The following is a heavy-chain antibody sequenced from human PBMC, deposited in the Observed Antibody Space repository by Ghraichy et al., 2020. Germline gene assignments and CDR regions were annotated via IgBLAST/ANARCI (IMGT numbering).Heavy chain of an antibody. Sequence: SETLSLTCTVSGGSISSSSYYWGWIRQPPVKGLEWIGSIYYSGSTYYNPSLKSRVTISVDTSKNQFSLKLSSVTAADTAVYYCARPHVVAGPNDAFDIWGQGTMVTVSS. D-gene: IGHD6-19*01. CDR1: GGSISSSSYY. J-gene: IGHJ3*02. CDR2: IYYSGST. V-gene: IGHV4-39*01. CDR3: ARPHVVAGPNDAFDI.